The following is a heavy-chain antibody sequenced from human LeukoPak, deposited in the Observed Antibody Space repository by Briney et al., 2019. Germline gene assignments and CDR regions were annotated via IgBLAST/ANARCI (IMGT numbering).Heavy chain of an antibody. Sequence: PGGSLRLSCAASGFTFSNYGMHWVRQAPGKGLEWVAVLWYDGSNKYYADSVKGRFTISRDNSKNTLYLQMNSLRAEDTAVYHCARSSTSEALIFDYGMDVWGQGTTVTVSS. CDR3: ARSSTSEALIFDYGMDV. D-gene: IGHD2-2*01. CDR1: GFTFSNYG. CDR2: LWYDGSNK. V-gene: IGHV3-33*01. J-gene: IGHJ6*02.